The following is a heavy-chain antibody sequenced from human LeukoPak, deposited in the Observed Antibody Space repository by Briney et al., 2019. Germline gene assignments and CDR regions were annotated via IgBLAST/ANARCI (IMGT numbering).Heavy chain of an antibody. V-gene: IGHV1-18*01. CDR1: GYRFTTYG. Sequence: ASVKVSCKASGYRFTTYGISWVRQAPGQGLEWMGWISVYNGKTNYAQKFQGRVSMTTDTSTSTAYMELRDLRSDDTAVYYCARGEGFLDYWGQGTLVTVSS. CDR3: ARGEGFLDY. CDR2: ISVYNGKT. J-gene: IGHJ4*02. D-gene: IGHD1-26*01.